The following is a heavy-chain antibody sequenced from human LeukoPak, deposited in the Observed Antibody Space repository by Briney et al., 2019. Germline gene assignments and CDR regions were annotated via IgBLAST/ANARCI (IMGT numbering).Heavy chain of an antibody. CDR3: ARHYYDISGSYSFDY. CDR2: IYSSGST. CDR1: GGSISGYY. Sequence: SETLSLTCTVSGGSISGYYWSWIRQPPGKGLEWMGYIYSSGSTNYNPSLKSRLTISVDTSNKQFSLNLGSVTAADTAVYYCARHYYDISGSYSFDYWGQGALVTVSS. J-gene: IGHJ4*02. V-gene: IGHV4-59*08. D-gene: IGHD3-22*01.